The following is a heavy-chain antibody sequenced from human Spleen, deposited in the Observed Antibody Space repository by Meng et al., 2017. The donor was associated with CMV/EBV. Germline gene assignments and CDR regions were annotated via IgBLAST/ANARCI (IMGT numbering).Heavy chain of an antibody. Sequence: SETLSLTCSISAASISSSHYWGWIRQPPGKGLEWIANVEYHRKAHYNPSLKSRVTISLDTSKKQFSLNMSSVTAADTALYYCARDWYYDPLGLWGQGTMVTVSS. CDR3: ARDWYYDPLGL. J-gene: IGHJ3*01. CDR2: VEYHRKA. D-gene: IGHD3-3*01. V-gene: IGHV4-39*07. CDR1: AASISSSHY.